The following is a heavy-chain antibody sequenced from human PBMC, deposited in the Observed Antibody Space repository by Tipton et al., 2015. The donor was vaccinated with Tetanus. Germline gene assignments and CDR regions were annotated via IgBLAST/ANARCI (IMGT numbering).Heavy chain of an antibody. CDR3: ARGCRRDGYNFRSPSPGHTLN. CDR2: ISWNSGSI. CDR1: GFTFDDYA. D-gene: IGHD5-24*01. J-gene: IGHJ4*02. V-gene: IGHV3-9*01. Sequence: RSLRLSYAASGFTFDDYAMHWVRQAPGKGLEWVSGISWNSGSIGYADSVKGRFTISRDNAKNSLYLQMNSLRAEDTAVYYCARGCRRDGYNFRSPSPGHTLNWGQGTLVTVSS.